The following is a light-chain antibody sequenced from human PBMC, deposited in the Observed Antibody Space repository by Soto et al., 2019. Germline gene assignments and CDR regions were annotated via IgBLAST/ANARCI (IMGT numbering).Light chain of an antibody. J-gene: IGLJ1*01. CDR1: SSDVGGYNY. Sequence: QSALTQPASVSGSPGQSITISCTGTSSDVGGYNYVSWYQQHPGKAPTLMIYDVSNRPSGVSNRFSGSKSGNTASLTISGLQAEDEADYYCRSYTSSSTLYVFGTGTKLTVL. V-gene: IGLV2-14*01. CDR2: DVS. CDR3: RSYTSSSTLYV.